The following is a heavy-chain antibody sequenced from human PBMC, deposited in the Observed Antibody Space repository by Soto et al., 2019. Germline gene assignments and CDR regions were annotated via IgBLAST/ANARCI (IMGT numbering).Heavy chain of an antibody. V-gene: IGHV4-31*03. CDR3: ARHWLQSWFDP. J-gene: IGHJ5*02. CDR2: IFPSGST. CDR1: GGSISSGGFY. D-gene: IGHD4-4*01. Sequence: SETLSLTCTVSGGSISSGGFYWSWIRQLPEKGLEWIAYIFPSGSTSYNPSLRSRVSISADTSKNQLSLSLTSVTVADTAVYYCARHWLQSWFDPWVQGTLVT.